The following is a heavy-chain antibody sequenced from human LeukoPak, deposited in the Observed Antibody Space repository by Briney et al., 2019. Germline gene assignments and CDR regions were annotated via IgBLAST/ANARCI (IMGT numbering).Heavy chain of an antibody. V-gene: IGHV3-7*01. CDR2: IKQDGSET. CDR3: ARRVGTSGWSNFDY. J-gene: IGHJ4*02. Sequence: GGSLRLSCAASGFTFSSYWMSWVRQAPGKGLEWVANIKQDGSETYYVDSVKGRFTISRDNAKNSLYLQMNGLRAEDTAVYYCARRVGTSGWSNFDYWGQGTLVTVSS. CDR1: GFTFSSYW. D-gene: IGHD6-19*01.